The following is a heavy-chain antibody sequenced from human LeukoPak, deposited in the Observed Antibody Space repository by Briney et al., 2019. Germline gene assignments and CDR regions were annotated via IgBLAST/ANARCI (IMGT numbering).Heavy chain of an antibody. D-gene: IGHD1-26*01. V-gene: IGHV1-46*01. CDR2: INPSGGST. CDR1: GYSFTSYY. CDR3: AREGVSGSYLGY. Sequence: ASVKVSCKASGYSFTSYYIHWVRLAPGQGLEWMGVINPSGGSTRYAQKFQGRVTMTRDMSTSTVYMELSSLRSEDTAVYYCAREGVSGSYLGYWGQGTLVTVSS. J-gene: IGHJ4*02.